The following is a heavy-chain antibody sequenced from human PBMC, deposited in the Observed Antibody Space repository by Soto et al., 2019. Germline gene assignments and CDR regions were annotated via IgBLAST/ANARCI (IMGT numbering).Heavy chain of an antibody. J-gene: IGHJ3*02. Sequence: PSETLSLTCTVSGGSISSSSYYWGWIRQPPGKGLEWIGSIYYSGSTYYNPSLKSRVTISVDTSKNQFSLKLSSVTAADTAVYYCARPGDEKPLAYCGGDCYFDAFDIWGQGTMVTVSS. CDR2: IYYSGST. CDR1: GGSISSSSYY. D-gene: IGHD2-21*02. CDR3: ARPGDEKPLAYCGGDCYFDAFDI. V-gene: IGHV4-39*01.